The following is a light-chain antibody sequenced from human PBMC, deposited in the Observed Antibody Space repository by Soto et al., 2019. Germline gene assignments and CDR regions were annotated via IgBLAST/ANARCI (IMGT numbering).Light chain of an antibody. CDR2: AAS. CDR3: QQSYNTPALT. CDR1: QSISSY. V-gene: IGKV1-39*01. Sequence: DIQMTQSPSSLSASVGDRVTITCRASQSISSYLNWYQQKPGKAPKLLIYAASSLQSGVPSRFSGSGSGTDFTLTISSLQPEDFATYYCQQSYNTPALTFGGGTKVDIK. J-gene: IGKJ4*01.